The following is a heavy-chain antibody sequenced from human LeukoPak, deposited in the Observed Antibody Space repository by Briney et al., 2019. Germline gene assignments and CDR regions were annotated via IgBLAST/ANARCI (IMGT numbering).Heavy chain of an antibody. CDR1: GDSIRSDY. D-gene: IGHD5-12*01. CDR2: IYYTGST. Sequence: SETLSLTCTVSGDSIRSDYWNWIRRPPGKGLEWIGYIYYTGSTSYNPSLKSRVTISLDTSKSQFSLRLTSVTAADTAVYYCASHGSSGHDPLTWGQGTLVTVSS. J-gene: IGHJ4*01. V-gene: IGHV4-59*08. CDR3: ASHGSSGHDPLT.